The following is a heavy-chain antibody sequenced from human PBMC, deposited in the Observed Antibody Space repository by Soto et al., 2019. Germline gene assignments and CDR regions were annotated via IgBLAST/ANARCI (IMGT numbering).Heavy chain of an antibody. V-gene: IGHV5-10-1*01. Sequence: PGESLKISCKGSGYSFTSYWISWVRQMPGKGLEWMGRIDPSDSYTNYSPSFQGHVTISADKSISTAYLQWSSLKASDTAMYYCAKAVAGTSTFDPWGQGTLVTVSS. J-gene: IGHJ5*02. CDR1: GYSFTSYW. D-gene: IGHD6-19*01. CDR2: IDPSDSYT. CDR3: AKAVAGTSTFDP.